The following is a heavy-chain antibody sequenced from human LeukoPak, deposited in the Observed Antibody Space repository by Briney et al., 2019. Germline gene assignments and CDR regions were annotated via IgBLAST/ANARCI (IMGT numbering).Heavy chain of an antibody. D-gene: IGHD2/OR15-2a*01. CDR1: GGSISSSSYY. CDR2: IYYSGST. J-gene: IGHJ3*02. V-gene: IGHV4-39*07. Sequence: SETLSLTCIVSGGSISSSSYYWGWIRQPPGKGLEWIGSIYYSGSTYYNPSLKSRVTISVDTSKNQFSLKLSSVTAADTAVYYCARVNRFLGYAFDIWGQGTMVTVSS. CDR3: ARVNRFLGYAFDI.